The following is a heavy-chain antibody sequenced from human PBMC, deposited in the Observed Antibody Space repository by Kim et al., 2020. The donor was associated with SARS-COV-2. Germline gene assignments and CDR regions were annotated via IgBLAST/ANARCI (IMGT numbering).Heavy chain of an antibody. Sequence: GGSLRLSCAASGFIFSSYAMHWVRQAPGKGLEWVAVISYDGSNKYYADPVKGRFTISRDNSKNTLYLQMNSLRAEDTAVYYCARDTPHYYGSGSYYEYYYYYGMDVWGQGTTVTVSS. CDR1: GFIFSSYA. CDR2: ISYDGSNK. D-gene: IGHD3-10*01. CDR3: ARDTPHYYGSGSYYEYYYYYGMDV. V-gene: IGHV3-30*04. J-gene: IGHJ6*02.